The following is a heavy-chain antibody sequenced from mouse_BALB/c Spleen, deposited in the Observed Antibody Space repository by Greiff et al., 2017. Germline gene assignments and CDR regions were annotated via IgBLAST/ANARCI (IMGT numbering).Heavy chain of an antibody. V-gene: IGHV7-3*02. CDR1: GFTFTDYY. Sequence: EVQLVESGGGLVQPGGSLRLSCATSGFTFTDYYMSWVRQPPGKALEWLGFIRNKANGYTTEYSASVKGRFTISRDNSQSILYLQMNTLRAEDSATYYCARDGTTTRFAYWGQGTLVTVSA. D-gene: IGHD1-1*01. J-gene: IGHJ3*01. CDR3: ARDGTTTRFAY. CDR2: IRNKANGYTT.